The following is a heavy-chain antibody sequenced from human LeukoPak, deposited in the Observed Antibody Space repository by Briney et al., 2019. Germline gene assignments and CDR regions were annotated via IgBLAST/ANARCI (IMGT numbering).Heavy chain of an antibody. D-gene: IGHD5-18*01. CDR3: ARAPTRGYSYGNFDY. J-gene: IGHJ4*02. V-gene: IGHV5-51*01. CDR1: GYSLTSYW. CDR2: IYPGDSDT. Sequence: GESLKISCKGSGYSLTSYWIGWVRQMPGKGLEWMGIIYPGDSDTRYSPSFQGQVTISADKSISTAYLQWSSLKASDTAMYYCARAPTRGYSYGNFDYWGQGTLVTVSS.